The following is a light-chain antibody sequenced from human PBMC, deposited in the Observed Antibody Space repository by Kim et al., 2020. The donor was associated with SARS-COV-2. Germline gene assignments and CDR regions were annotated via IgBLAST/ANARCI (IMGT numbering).Light chain of an antibody. CDR1: SSDVGRYNY. Sequence: QSALTQPPSASGSPGQSVTISCTGTSSDVGRYNYVSWYQHHPGKAPKLIIYEVSKRPSWVPDRFSGSKSGNTASLTVSGLQADDEADYYCGSYTANIGVFGGGTRLTVL. CDR2: EVS. V-gene: IGLV2-8*01. J-gene: IGLJ3*02. CDR3: GSYTANIGV.